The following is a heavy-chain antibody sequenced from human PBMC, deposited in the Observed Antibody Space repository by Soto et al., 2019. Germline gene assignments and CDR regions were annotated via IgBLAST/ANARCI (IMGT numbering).Heavy chain of an antibody. V-gene: IGHV4-31*03. Sequence: SETLSLTCTVSGGSISSGGYYWSWIRQHPGKGLEWIGYIYYSGSTYYNPSLKSRVTISVDTSKNQFSLKLSSVTAADTAVYYCARARARDYSNKKYYYYGMDVWGQGTTVTVSS. J-gene: IGHJ6*02. CDR3: ARARARDYSNKKYYYYGMDV. CDR1: GGSISSGGYY. D-gene: IGHD4-4*01. CDR2: IYYSGST.